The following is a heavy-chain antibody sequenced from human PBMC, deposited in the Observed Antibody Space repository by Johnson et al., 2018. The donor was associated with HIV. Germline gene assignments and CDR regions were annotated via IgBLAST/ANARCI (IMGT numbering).Heavy chain of an antibody. Sequence: VQLVESGGGVVRPGGSLRLSCVASGFTFDDYGMSWVRQAPGKGLEWVANIKQDGSEKYYVDSVKGRFNISRDNAKNSLYLQMNSLRAGDTAVYYCTRTLQWGLGLPDWDAVDIWGQGTMVTVSS. J-gene: IGHJ3*02. CDR2: IKQDGSEK. CDR3: TRTLQWGLGLPDWDAVDI. CDR1: GFTFDDYG. D-gene: IGHD6-19*01. V-gene: IGHV3-7*01.